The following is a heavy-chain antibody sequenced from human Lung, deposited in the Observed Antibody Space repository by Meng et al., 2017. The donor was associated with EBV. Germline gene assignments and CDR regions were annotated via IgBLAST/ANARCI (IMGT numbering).Heavy chain of an antibody. D-gene: IGHD6-19*01. V-gene: IGHV4-4*02. Sequence: VKRQESGPGLVKPSGTPSLHGGVSGGSISSSNWWSWVRQPPGKGLEWIGEINHSGSTNYNPSLKSRVTISVDKSKNQLSLNLSSVTAADTAVYDCARVGQWLPIDYWGQGTLVTVSS. J-gene: IGHJ4*02. CDR1: GGSISSSNW. CDR3: ARVGQWLPIDY. CDR2: INHSGST.